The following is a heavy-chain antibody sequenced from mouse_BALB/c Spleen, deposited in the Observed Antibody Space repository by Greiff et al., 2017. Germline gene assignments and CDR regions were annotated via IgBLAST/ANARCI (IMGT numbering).Heavy chain of an antibody. D-gene: IGHD1-1*01. J-gene: IGHJ2*01. CDR3: ARGGTTVVATADY. CDR2: IDPANGNT. CDR1: GFNIKDTY. V-gene: IGHV14-3*02. Sequence: VQLKESGAELVKPGASVKLSCTASGFNIKDTYMHWVKQRPEQGLEWIGRIDPANGNTKYDPKFQGKATITADTSSNTAYLQLSSLTSEDTAVYYCARGGTTVVATADYWGQGTTLTVSS.